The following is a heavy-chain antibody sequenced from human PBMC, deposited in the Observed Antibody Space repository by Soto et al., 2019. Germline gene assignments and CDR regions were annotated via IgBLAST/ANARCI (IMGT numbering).Heavy chain of an antibody. CDR3: ARILGGYGDYAFDI. CDR2: INPNSGGT. J-gene: IGHJ3*02. Sequence: ASVKVSCKASGYTFTSYYMHWVRQAPGQGLEWMGWINPNSGGTNYAQKFQGWVTMTRDTSISTAYMELSRLRSDDTAVYYCARILGGYGDYAFDIWGQGTMVTVSS. D-gene: IGHD4-17*01. CDR1: GYTFTSYY. V-gene: IGHV1-2*04.